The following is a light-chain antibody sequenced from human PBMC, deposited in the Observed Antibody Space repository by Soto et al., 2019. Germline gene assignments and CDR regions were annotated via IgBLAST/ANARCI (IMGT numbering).Light chain of an antibody. CDR2: GAS. V-gene: IGKV3-20*01. CDR1: QSVSNNY. CDR3: QQYGTSPLT. Sequence: EXATLSXXXSQSVSNNYLAWYQQKPGQAPRLLTYGASSRATGIPDRFSGSGSGTDFTLTISRLDPEDFAVYYCQQYGTSPLTFGPGTKVDIK. J-gene: IGKJ3*01.